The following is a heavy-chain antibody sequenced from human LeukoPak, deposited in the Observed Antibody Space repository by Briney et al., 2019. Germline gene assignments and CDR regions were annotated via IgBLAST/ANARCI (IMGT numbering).Heavy chain of an antibody. CDR1: GFTFSRSA. CDR3: AACNNNLYYQYGMDV. CDR2: IVVGSGNT. Sequence: SVKVSCKASGFTFSRSAMQWVRQARGQRLEWIGWIVVGSGNTNYAQKFQERVTITRDMSTSTAYMELSSLRSEDTAVYYCAACNNNLYYQYGMDVWGQGTTVTVSS. V-gene: IGHV1-58*02. J-gene: IGHJ6*02. D-gene: IGHD1/OR15-1a*01.